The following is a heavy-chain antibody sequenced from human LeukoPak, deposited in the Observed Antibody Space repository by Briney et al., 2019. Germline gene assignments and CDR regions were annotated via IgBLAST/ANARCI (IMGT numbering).Heavy chain of an antibody. D-gene: IGHD5-24*01. CDR2: ITQDGSEK. Sequence: GGSLRLSCEGSGFTFDDYGMSWVRQPPGKGLEWVANITQDGSEKYFVDSVRGRFTISRDNSKNSLHLQMNTLRAEDTAVYYCARERDGRFFDYWGQGTLVTVSS. CDR1: GFTFDDYG. V-gene: IGHV3-7*01. J-gene: IGHJ4*02. CDR3: ARERDGRFFDY.